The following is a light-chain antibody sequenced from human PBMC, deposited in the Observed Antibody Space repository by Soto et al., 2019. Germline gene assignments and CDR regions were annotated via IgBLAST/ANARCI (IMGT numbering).Light chain of an antibody. CDR1: SSDVGSYNL. V-gene: IGLV2-23*02. Sequence: QSALTQPASVSGSPGQSITISCTGTSSDVGSYNLVSWYQQHPGKAPKLMIYEVSKRPSGVSNRFSASKSGNTASLAISGLQAEEEADYYCCSYAGDSTYVFGSGTKVTVL. CDR2: EVS. J-gene: IGLJ1*01. CDR3: CSYAGDSTYV.